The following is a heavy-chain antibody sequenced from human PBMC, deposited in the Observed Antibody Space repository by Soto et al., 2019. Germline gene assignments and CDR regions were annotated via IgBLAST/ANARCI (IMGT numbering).Heavy chain of an antibody. J-gene: IGHJ5*02. CDR1: GGSISSGDYY. CDR3: APFSLAARWFDP. Sequence: SETLSLTCTVSGGSISSGDYYWSWIRQPPGKGLEWIGYIYYSGSTYYNPSLKSRVTISVDTSKNQFSLKLSSVTAADTAVYYCAPFSLAARWFDPWGQGTLVTVSS. V-gene: IGHV4-30-4*01. D-gene: IGHD6-13*01. CDR2: IYYSGST.